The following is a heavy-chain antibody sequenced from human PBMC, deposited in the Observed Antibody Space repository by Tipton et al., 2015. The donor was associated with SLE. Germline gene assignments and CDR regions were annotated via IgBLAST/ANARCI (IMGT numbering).Heavy chain of an antibody. CDR1: GYTFSSYG. CDR2: ISTYNGYT. Sequence: QSGAEVKKPGASVKVSCKASGYTFSSYGISWVRQAPGQGLEWMGWISTYNGYTDYAQKLQGRVTLTTDTSTSTAYMELKSLRSDDTAVYYCAKDSNYIPAAVDYWGQGTLVTVSS. D-gene: IGHD6-13*01. CDR3: AKDSNYIPAAVDY. V-gene: IGHV1-18*01. J-gene: IGHJ4*02.